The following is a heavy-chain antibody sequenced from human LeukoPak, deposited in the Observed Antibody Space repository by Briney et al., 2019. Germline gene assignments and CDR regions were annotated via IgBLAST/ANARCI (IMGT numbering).Heavy chain of an antibody. CDR2: IYPGDSDT. CDR3: ARPITGYGSGTYYPRYFDY. CDR1: GYSFTSHW. V-gene: IGHV5-51*01. Sequence: GESLKISCKSSGYSFTSHWIGWVRQVPGNGLEWMGIIYPGDSDTRYSPSFQGRVTISADKSISTAYLQWSSLKASDTAMYYCARPITGYGSGTYYPRYFDYWGQGTLVTVSS. J-gene: IGHJ4*02. D-gene: IGHD3-10*01.